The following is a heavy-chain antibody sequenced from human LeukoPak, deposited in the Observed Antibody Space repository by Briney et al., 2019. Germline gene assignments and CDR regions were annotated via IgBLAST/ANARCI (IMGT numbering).Heavy chain of an antibody. Sequence: GRSLRLSCAASGFTFSSYSVSWVRQAPGKGLEWVSAISGSGGSTYYADSVKGRFTISRDNSKNTLYLQMNSLRAEDTAVYYCAKELRYFDWLPFYMDVWGKGTTVTVSS. CDR3: AKELRYFDWLPFYMDV. V-gene: IGHV3-23*01. J-gene: IGHJ6*03. D-gene: IGHD3-9*01. CDR2: ISGSGGST. CDR1: GFTFSSYS.